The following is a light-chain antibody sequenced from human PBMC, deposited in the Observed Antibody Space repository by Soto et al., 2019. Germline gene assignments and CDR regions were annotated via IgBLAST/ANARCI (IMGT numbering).Light chain of an antibody. CDR1: QSVRSNY. CDR3: QQYGSSPRT. Sequence: EIVLTQSPGTLSLSPGERATLSCRASQSVRSNYLAWYQHQPGQAPRLLIYAASSRATGIPDRFSGSGSGTDFTLPISRLEPEDFVVYYCQQYGSSPRTFGQGTRVEIK. CDR2: AAS. J-gene: IGKJ1*01. V-gene: IGKV3-20*01.